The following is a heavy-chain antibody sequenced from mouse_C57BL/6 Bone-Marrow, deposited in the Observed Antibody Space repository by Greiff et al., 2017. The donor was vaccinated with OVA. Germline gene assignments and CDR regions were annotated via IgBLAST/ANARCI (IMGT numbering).Heavy chain of an antibody. D-gene: IGHD1-1*01. V-gene: IGHV5-12*01. J-gene: IGHJ1*03. Sequence: EVKLVESGGGLVQPGGSLKLSCAASGFTFSDYYMYWVRQTPEKRLEWVAYISNGGGSTYYPDTVKGRFTISRDNAKNTLYLQMSRLKSEDTAMYYCARQFITTVVADWYFDVWGTGTTVTVSS. CDR2: ISNGGGST. CDR3: ARQFITTVVADWYFDV. CDR1: GFTFSDYY.